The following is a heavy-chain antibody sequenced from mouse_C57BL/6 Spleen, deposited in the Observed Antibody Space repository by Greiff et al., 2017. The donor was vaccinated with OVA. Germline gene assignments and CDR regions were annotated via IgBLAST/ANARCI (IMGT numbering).Heavy chain of an antibody. Sequence: VQLQQSGPELVKPGASVKISCKASGYSFTGYYMNWVKQSPEKSLEWIGEINPSTGGTTYNQKFKAKATLTVDKSSSTAYMQLKSLTSEDSAVYYCARSGLRRGSYYAMDYWGQGTSVTVSS. J-gene: IGHJ4*01. V-gene: IGHV1-42*01. CDR2: INPSTGGT. D-gene: IGHD2-2*01. CDR3: ARSGLRRGSYYAMDY. CDR1: GYSFTGYY.